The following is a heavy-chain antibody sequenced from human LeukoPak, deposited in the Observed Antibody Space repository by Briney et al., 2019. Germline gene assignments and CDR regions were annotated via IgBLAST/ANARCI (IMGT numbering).Heavy chain of an antibody. D-gene: IGHD2-15*01. V-gene: IGHV3-30*02. CDR3: AKVMPPGRIRFYSYYMDV. Sequence: GGSLRLSCAASGFTFGSSAMSWVRQAPGKGLEWVAFIRYDGSNEYYADSVKGRFTISRDKSKNTLSLQMNGLRVEDTAVYYCAKVMPPGRIRFYSYYMDVWGKGTTVTVS. CDR2: IRYDGSNE. CDR1: GFTFGSSA. J-gene: IGHJ6*03.